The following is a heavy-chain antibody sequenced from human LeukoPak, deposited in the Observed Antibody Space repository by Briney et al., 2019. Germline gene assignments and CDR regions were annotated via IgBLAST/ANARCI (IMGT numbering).Heavy chain of an antibody. V-gene: IGHV1-3*01. Sequence: ASVKVSFKGSGYTFTSYAMHWVRQAPGQRVERMGWINAGNGNTKYSQKFQGRVTITRDTSASTAYMELSSLRSEDTAVYYCARDSLLWFGEPYGMDVWGKGTTVTVSS. J-gene: IGHJ6*04. CDR1: GYTFTSYA. D-gene: IGHD3-10*01. CDR2: INAGNGNT. CDR3: ARDSLLWFGEPYGMDV.